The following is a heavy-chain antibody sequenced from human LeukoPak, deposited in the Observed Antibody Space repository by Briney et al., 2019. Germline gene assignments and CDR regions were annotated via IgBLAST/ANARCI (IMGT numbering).Heavy chain of an antibody. Sequence: KISCKASGGTFSSYAISWVRQAPGQGLEWMGGIIPIFGTANYAQKFQGRVTITADESTSTAYMELSSLRSEDTAVYYCARDGEYRGSYYFDYWGQGTLVTVSS. CDR2: IIPIFGTA. CDR3: ARDGEYRGSYYFDY. D-gene: IGHD1-26*01. J-gene: IGHJ4*02. V-gene: IGHV1-69*01. CDR1: GGTFSSYA.